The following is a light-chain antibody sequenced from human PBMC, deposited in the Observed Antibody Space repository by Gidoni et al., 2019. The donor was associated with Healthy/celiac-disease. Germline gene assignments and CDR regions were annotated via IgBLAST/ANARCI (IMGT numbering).Light chain of an antibody. V-gene: IGLV2-14*01. CDR3: SSYTSSSTHVV. CDR2: EVS. J-gene: IGLJ2*01. CDR1: SSAVGGYNY. Sequence: QSALTQPASVSGSPGQSITISCTGTSSAVGGYNYVSWYQQHPGNAPKLMIYEVSNRPSGVSNRFSGSKSGNTASLTISGLQAEDEADYYCSSYTSSSTHVVFGGGTKLTVL.